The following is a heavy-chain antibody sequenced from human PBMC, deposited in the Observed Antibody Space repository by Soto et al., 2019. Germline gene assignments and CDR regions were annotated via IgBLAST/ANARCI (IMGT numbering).Heavy chain of an antibody. CDR2: ISYDGSNK. V-gene: IGHV3-30*03. CDR1: GFTFSSYG. Sequence: GGSLRLSCAASGFTFSSYGMHWVRQAPGKGLEWVAVISYDGSNKYYADSVKGRFTISRDNSKNTLYLQMNSLRAEDTAVYYCAGGPDTDAFDIWGQGTMVTVSS. CDR3: AGGPDTDAFDI. J-gene: IGHJ3*02. D-gene: IGHD3-16*01.